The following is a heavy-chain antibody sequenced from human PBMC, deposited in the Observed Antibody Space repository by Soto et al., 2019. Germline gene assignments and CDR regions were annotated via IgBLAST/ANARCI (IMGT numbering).Heavy chain of an antibody. CDR1: GLTFSSYW. V-gene: IGHV3-7*03. D-gene: IGHD3-22*01. J-gene: IGHJ2*01. Sequence: PGGSLRLSCAASGLTFSSYWMSWVRQAPGKGLEWVANIKQDGSEKYYVGSVKGRFTISRDNAKNSLYLQMNSLRAEDTAVYYCARDIRSGYWHFDLWGRGTLVTVS. CDR3: ARDIRSGYWHFDL. CDR2: IKQDGSEK.